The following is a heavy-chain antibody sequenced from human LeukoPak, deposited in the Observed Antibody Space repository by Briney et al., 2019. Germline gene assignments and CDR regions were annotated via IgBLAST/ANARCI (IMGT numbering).Heavy chain of an antibody. CDR1: GFTFSSYS. CDR3: AKGGGGRLIYYYYMDV. J-gene: IGHJ6*03. V-gene: IGHV3-21*04. CDR2: ISGSNI. D-gene: IGHD3-16*01. Sequence: GGSLRLSCAASGFTFSSYSMNWVRQAPGKGLEWVSSISGSNIYYADSVKGRFTISRDNAKNSLYLQMNSLRAEDMALYYCAKGGGGRLIYYYYMDVWGKGTTVTVSS.